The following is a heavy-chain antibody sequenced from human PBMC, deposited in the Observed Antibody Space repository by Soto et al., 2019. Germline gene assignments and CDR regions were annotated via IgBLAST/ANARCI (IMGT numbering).Heavy chain of an antibody. Sequence: SVKVSCKAPGGTFSTYAINWVRQAPGQELEWMGGIIPIFGTPNYAQKFQGRVTITADESTSTAYMELSSLRSEDTAVYYCARDRDYSNYYNYYYYYGMDVWGQGTTVTVSS. J-gene: IGHJ6*02. CDR1: GGTFSTYA. CDR2: IIPIFGTP. V-gene: IGHV1-69*13. D-gene: IGHD4-4*01. CDR3: ARDRDYSNYYNYYYYYGMDV.